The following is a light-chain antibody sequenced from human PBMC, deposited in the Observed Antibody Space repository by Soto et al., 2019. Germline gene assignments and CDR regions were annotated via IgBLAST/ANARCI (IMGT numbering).Light chain of an antibody. CDR1: SSDVGGYNY. Sequence: ALTQPPSASGSPGQSVTISCTGTSSDVGGYNYVSWYQQHPGKAPKLMIYEVSKRPSGVPDRFSGSKSGNTASLTVSGLQAEDEADYYCSSYAGSNNFDVFGTGTKVTVL. CDR3: SSYAGSNNFDV. CDR2: EVS. J-gene: IGLJ1*01. V-gene: IGLV2-8*01.